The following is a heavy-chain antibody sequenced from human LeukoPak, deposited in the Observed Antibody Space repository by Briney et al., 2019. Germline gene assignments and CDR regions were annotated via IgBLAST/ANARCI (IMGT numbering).Heavy chain of an antibody. J-gene: IGHJ6*02. CDR1: GFTFSSYG. V-gene: IGHV3-33*08. CDR3: ARDSEGPVVTANYYYYGMDV. D-gene: IGHD2-21*02. CDR2: IWYDGSNK. Sequence: QPGGSLRLSCAASGFTFSSYGMHWVRQAPGKGLEWVAVIWYDGSNKYYADSVKGRFTISRDNSKNTLYLQMNSLRAEDTAVYYCARDSEGPVVTANYYYYGMDVWGQGTTVTVSS.